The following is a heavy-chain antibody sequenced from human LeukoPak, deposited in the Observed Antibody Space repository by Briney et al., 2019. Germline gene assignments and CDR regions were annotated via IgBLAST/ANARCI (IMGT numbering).Heavy chain of an antibody. J-gene: IGHJ6*01. CDR3: AREPKVTTYGLDV. V-gene: IGHV1-69*04. D-gene: IGHD4-17*01. CDR2: IIPILDIA. CDR1: GGTFSNYA. Sequence: ASVKVSCKASGGTFSNYAINWVRQAPGQGLEWMGRIIPILDIANYAQKFQGRVTITADKSTTTAYMELSSLRSEDTAVYYCAREPKVTTYGLDVWGQGTTVTVSS.